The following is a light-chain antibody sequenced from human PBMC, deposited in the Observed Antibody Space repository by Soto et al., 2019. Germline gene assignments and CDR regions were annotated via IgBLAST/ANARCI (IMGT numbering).Light chain of an antibody. CDR2: GAS. V-gene: IGKV1-5*01. CDR1: RSISNW. J-gene: IGKJ1*01. Sequence: DIQMTQSPSTLSASVGDRVTITCRSSRSISNWLAWYQQQPGTAPKLLIYGASNLKSGVPSRFSGSGSGTEFTPTISSLQPRDSATYYCQRYNNYSPWTFGQGTKVDIK. CDR3: QRYNNYSPWT.